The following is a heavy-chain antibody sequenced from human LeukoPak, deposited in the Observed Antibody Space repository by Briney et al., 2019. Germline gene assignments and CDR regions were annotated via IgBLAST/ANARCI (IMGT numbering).Heavy chain of an antibody. Sequence: GGSLRLSCAASGFTVSTDHMSWVRQDPGKGLEWVAVSYSSGSRHYAESVKGRFTISRDNSKNTLDLQMNSLRAEDTALYYCARVWELSFDHWGQGTLVTVSS. V-gene: IGHV3-53*01. CDR3: ARVWELSFDH. D-gene: IGHD1-26*01. CDR1: GFTVSTDH. J-gene: IGHJ4*02. CDR2: SYSSGSR.